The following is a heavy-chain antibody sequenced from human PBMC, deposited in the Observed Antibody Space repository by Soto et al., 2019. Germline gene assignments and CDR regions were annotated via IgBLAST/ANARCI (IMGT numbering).Heavy chain of an antibody. J-gene: IGHJ6*03. D-gene: IGHD5-18*01. CDR2: IIPILGIA. V-gene: IGHV1-69*02. CDR1: GGTFSSYT. Sequence: ASVKVSCKASGGTFSSYTISWVRQAPGQGLEWMGRIIPILGIANYAQKFQGRVTITADKSTSTAYMELSSLRSEDTAVYYCARSGYSYVDSYYYYYMDVWGKGTTVTVSS. CDR3: ARSGYSYVDSYYYYYMDV.